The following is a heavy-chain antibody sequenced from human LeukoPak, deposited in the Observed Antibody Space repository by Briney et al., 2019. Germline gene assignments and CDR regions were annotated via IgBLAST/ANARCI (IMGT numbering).Heavy chain of an antibody. Sequence: ASVKVSCKASGYTFTGYYMHWVRQAPGQGLEWMGWINPNSGGTNYAQKFQGRVTMTRDTSISTAYMELSRLRSDDTAVYYCARRNYGGNSGRYWYLDLWGRGTLVTVSS. D-gene: IGHD4-23*01. CDR3: ARRNYGGNSGRYWYLDL. CDR1: GYTFTGYY. J-gene: IGHJ2*01. V-gene: IGHV1-2*02. CDR2: INPNSGGT.